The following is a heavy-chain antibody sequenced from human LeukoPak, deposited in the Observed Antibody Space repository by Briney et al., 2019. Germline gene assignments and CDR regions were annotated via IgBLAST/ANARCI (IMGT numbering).Heavy chain of an antibody. CDR3: AGGYHFDSGGPGTAFHI. Sequence: SETLSLTCSVSGGSISSGSYYWGWIRQPAGKGPEWLGSIHYRGSTYYKPSLKSRLTISVDTSKNQFSLRLSSVTAADTAVYYCAGGYHFDSGGPGTAFHIWGQGTMVTVSA. CDR2: IHYRGST. V-gene: IGHV4-39*01. D-gene: IGHD3-22*01. J-gene: IGHJ3*02. CDR1: GGSISSGSYY.